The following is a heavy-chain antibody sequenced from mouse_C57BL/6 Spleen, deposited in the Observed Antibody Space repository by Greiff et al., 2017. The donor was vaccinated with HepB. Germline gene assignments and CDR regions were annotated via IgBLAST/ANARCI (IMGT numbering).Heavy chain of an antibody. CDR1: GYTFTSYW. Sequence: VQLQQSGAELVMPGASVKLSCKASGYTFTSYWMHWVKQRPGQGLEWIGEIDPSDSYTKYNQKFKGKSTLTVDKSSSTAYMQRSSLASEDSAVYYCARDCKDYAMDYWGQGTSVTVSS. CDR3: ARDCKDYAMDY. J-gene: IGHJ4*01. CDR2: IDPSDSYT. V-gene: IGHV1-69*01.